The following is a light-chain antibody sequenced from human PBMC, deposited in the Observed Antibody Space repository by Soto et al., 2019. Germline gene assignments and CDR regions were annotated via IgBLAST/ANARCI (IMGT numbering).Light chain of an antibody. CDR3: QQRSNWPLT. V-gene: IGKV3-11*01. J-gene: IGKJ4*01. CDR2: DTS. Sequence: EIVLTQSPATLSLSPGERDTLSCRASQSINSHLVWYQQKPGQAPRLLMYDTSNRATDIPARFNGSGSGTDFTLTISSLEPEDFAVYYCQQRSNWPLTFGGGTKV. CDR1: QSINSH.